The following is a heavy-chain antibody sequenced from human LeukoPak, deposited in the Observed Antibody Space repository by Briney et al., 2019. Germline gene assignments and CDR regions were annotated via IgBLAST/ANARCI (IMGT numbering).Heavy chain of an antibody. D-gene: IGHD3-22*01. CDR2: IKQDGSEK. CDR1: GYSFSSHW. J-gene: IGHJ4*02. CDR3: ARSFYFYDSDY. Sequence: GGSLRLSCAASGYSFSSHWMSWVRQAPGKGLEWVANIKQDGSEKYYVDSVRGRFTISRDNAKSSLYLQMNSLRAEDTAVYYCARSFYFYDSDYWGQGSLVTVSS. V-gene: IGHV3-7*01.